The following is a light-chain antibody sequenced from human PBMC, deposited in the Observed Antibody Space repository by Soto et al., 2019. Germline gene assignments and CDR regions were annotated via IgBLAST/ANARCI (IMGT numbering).Light chain of an antibody. V-gene: IGKV3-20*01. J-gene: IGKJ1*01. CDR2: GAS. CDR3: QHYGSTPWT. Sequence: EIVLTQSPGTLSLSPGEGGTLSCRASQSVCSRCLAWYQQKPGQAPRLLIFGASSRATGIPDTFSGSGSGTDFTFTISRLEPEDSAVYYCQHYGSTPWTFGQGTKVEI. CDR1: QSVCSRC.